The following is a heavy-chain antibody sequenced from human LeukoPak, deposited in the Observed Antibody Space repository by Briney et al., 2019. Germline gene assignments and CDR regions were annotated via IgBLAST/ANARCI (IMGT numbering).Heavy chain of an antibody. CDR2: TYYRSKWYT. CDR1: GDSVSSNSAV. Sequence: SQTLSLTCGISGDSVSSNSAVWNRIRQSPSRGLEWLGRTYYRSKWYTDYAVSVKSRITINPDTSKNQFSLQLSSVTPEDAAVYFCEKEHEGFDLWGQGTLITVSS. J-gene: IGHJ4*02. CDR3: EKEHEGFDL. D-gene: IGHD1-26*01. V-gene: IGHV6-1*01.